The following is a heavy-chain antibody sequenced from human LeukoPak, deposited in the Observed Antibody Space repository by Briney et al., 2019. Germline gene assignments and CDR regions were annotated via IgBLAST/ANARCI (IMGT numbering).Heavy chain of an antibody. CDR1: GGSISGYY. D-gene: IGHD4-11*01. CDR2: IYYSGST. J-gene: IGHJ6*02. CDR3: ARSSTVTTYSYYGMDV. V-gene: IGHV4-59*06. Sequence: SETLSLTCTVSGGSISGYYWSWIRQPPGKGLEWIGYIYYSGSTYYNPSLKSRVTISVDTSKNQFSLKLSSVTAADTAVYYCARSSTVTTYSYYGMDVWGQGTTVTVSS.